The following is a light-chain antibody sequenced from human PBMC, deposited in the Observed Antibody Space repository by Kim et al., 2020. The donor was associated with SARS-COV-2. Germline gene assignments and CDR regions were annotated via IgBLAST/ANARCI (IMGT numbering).Light chain of an antibody. CDR3: QAWDSGTAV. J-gene: IGLJ2*01. CDR1: KLGDKY. V-gene: IGLV3-1*01. CDR2: EDN. Sequence: SYELTQPPSMSVSPGQTASISCSGDKLGDKYACWYRQKPGQSPVLVIYEDNKRPSGIPERFSGSNSGHTATLTISGTQAMDEADYYCQAWDSGTAVFGGGTQLTVL.